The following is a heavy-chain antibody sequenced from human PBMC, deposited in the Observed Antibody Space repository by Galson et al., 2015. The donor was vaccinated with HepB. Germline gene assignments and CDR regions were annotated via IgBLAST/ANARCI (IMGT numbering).Heavy chain of an antibody. V-gene: IGHV1-69*06. Sequence: SVKVSCKASGDTFSSYVISWVRQAPGQGLEWMGGIVPLIGTANYAQKFQGRVTITADTSTNSAYMELHTLRSDDTAVYYCARGGHTTGYYFPYYFDYWGQGTLVTVSS. D-gene: IGHD3-9*01. J-gene: IGHJ4*02. CDR2: IVPLIGTA. CDR3: ARGGHTTGYYFPYYFDY. CDR1: GDTFSSYV.